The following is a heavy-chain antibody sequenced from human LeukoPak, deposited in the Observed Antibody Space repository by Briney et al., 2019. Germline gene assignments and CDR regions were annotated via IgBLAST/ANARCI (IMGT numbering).Heavy chain of an antibody. J-gene: IGHJ4*02. CDR3: ARADVTTMTTFDY. V-gene: IGHV4-4*07. Sequence: PSETLSLTCTVSGGSISNNYWSWIRQPAGKDLEWIGRIYTSGSTAYNPSLKSRVTMSVDTSKNQFSLKLRSVTAADTAVYYCARADVTTMTTFDYWGQGTLVTVSS. D-gene: IGHD4-17*01. CDR2: IYTSGST. CDR1: GGSISNNY.